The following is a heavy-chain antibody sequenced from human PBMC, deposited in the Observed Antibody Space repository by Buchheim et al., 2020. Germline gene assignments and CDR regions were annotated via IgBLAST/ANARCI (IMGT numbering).Heavy chain of an antibody. CDR3: ARGTPRYYFDF. Sequence: QVQLQESGPGLVKPSQTLSLTCTVSGDSMERGGFYWNWIRQHPGMGLGFIGYMYNSGSTYFNPPLRSRVTISADTYKNQFSLKLSSVTAADTAVYFCARGTPRYYFDFWGQGTL. V-gene: IGHV4-31*03. D-gene: IGHD3-10*01. CDR2: MYNSGST. CDR1: GDSMERGGFY. J-gene: IGHJ4*02.